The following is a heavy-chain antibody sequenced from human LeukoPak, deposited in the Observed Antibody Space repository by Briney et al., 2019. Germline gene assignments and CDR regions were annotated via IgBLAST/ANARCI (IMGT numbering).Heavy chain of an antibody. D-gene: IGHD2-2*01. Sequence: GGSLRLSCAASGFTFSGYGMHWVRQAPGKGLEWVAVIWYDGSNKYYADSVKGRFTISRDNSKNTLYLQMNSLRAEDTAVYYCAKDPSYCSSTSCSGYMDVWGKGTTVTVSS. V-gene: IGHV3-33*06. CDR1: GFTFSGYG. J-gene: IGHJ6*03. CDR3: AKDPSYCSSTSCSGYMDV. CDR2: IWYDGSNK.